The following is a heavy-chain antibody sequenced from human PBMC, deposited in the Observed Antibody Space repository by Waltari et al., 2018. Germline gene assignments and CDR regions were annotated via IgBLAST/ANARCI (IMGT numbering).Heavy chain of an antibody. CDR2: IRGNSVYI. D-gene: IGHD3-16*01. CDR3: AREFGTIARFDY. Sequence: EVQLVESGGGLVQPGGSLRLSCVASGYTFSDHTIIWVRQAPGKGREWISYIRGNSVYIYYADSVKGRFIVSRDNAQNTAFLQMNTLRAEDTAVYYCAREFGTIARFDYWGQGTLVAVSS. J-gene: IGHJ4*02. V-gene: IGHV3-48*01. CDR1: GYTFSDHT.